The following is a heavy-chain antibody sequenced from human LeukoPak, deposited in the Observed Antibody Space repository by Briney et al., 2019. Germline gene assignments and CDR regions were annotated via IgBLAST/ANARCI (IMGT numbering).Heavy chain of an antibody. D-gene: IGHD6-13*01. CDR1: GGTFSSYA. Sequence: SVKVSCKASGGTFSSYAISWVRQAPGQGLEWMGGIIPIFGTANYAQKFQGRVTITADESTSTAYMELSSLRSEDTAVYYCARSGYSSSWYIFAGFDPWGQGTLVTVPS. CDR3: ARSGYSSSWYIFAGFDP. V-gene: IGHV1-69*13. CDR2: IIPIFGTA. J-gene: IGHJ5*02.